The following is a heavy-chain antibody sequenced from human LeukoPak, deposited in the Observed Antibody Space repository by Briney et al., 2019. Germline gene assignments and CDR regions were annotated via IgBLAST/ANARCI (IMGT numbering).Heavy chain of an antibody. D-gene: IGHD2/OR15-2a*01. CDR2: ISDSGGRT. CDR3: AKESKYYP. CDR1: GFPFSGYA. Sequence: LSGGSVRLSCAASGFPFSGYAITWVRQAPGKGLEWVSAISDSGGRTYYADSVKGRFTISRDNSKNSLYLQMNSLRAEDTAVYYCAKESKYYPWGQGTLVTVSS. J-gene: IGHJ5*02. V-gene: IGHV3-23*01.